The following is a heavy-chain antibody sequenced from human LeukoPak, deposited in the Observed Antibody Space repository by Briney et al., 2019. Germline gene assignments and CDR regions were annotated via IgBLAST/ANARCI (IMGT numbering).Heavy chain of an antibody. Sequence: GGSLRLSCTASGFVFMNFEMNWVRQAPGKGLEWVAYISTFGSAIDYADSVKGRFTISRDNAKNSVELQMTSLRVEDTAVYYCARDPHTRGYSGYDAVGYWGQGTLVTVSS. J-gene: IGHJ4*02. CDR1: GFVFMNFE. CDR2: ISTFGSAI. CDR3: ARDPHTRGYSGYDAVGY. V-gene: IGHV3-48*03. D-gene: IGHD5-12*01.